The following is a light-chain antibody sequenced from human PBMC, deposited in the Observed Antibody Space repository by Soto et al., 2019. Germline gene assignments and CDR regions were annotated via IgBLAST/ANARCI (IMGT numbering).Light chain of an antibody. Sequence: QSALTQPASVSGSPGRSVTLSCTGTSSDVGDFNYVSWYQHLPGRAPKLIIYDVTNRPSGISYRFSASKSGRTASLTISGLQAEDEAYYYCSSYSSSTTHVVFGGGTKLTVL. CDR3: SSYSSSTTHVV. CDR2: DVT. V-gene: IGLV2-14*03. CDR1: SSDVGDFNY. J-gene: IGLJ2*01.